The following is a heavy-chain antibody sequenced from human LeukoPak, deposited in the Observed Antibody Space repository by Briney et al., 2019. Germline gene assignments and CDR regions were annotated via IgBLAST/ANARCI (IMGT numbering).Heavy chain of an antibody. CDR1: GFTFSSYA. J-gene: IGHJ1*01. D-gene: IGHD2-2*01. Sequence: PGGSLRLSCAASGFTFSSYAMSWVRQAPGQGLEWVSAISGSGGSTYYADSVKGRFTISRDNSKNTLYLQMNSLRAEDTAVYYCAKAGSIVVVPAASPEFQHWGQGTLGTVSS. CDR3: AKAGSIVVVPAASPEFQH. V-gene: IGHV3-23*01. CDR2: ISGSGGST.